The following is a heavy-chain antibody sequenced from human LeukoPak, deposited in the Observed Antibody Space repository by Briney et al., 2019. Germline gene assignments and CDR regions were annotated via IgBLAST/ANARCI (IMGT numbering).Heavy chain of an antibody. CDR2: ISGGTA. CDR1: GFTIGTYG. CDR3: AKSVYHSGNY. V-gene: IGHV3-23*01. Sequence: GGSLRLSCAASGFTIGTYGMSWVRQAPGKGLEWVSSISGGTAYYADSVKGRFTISRDNSKNTVSLQMNSLRAEDTAVYYCAKSVYHSGNYWGQGTLVTVSS. D-gene: IGHD3-10*01. J-gene: IGHJ4*02.